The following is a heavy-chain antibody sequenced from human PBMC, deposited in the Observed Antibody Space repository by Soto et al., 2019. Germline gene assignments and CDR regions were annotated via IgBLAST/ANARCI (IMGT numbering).Heavy chain of an antibody. CDR3: AKDIGLVVPAAIRYYYYYGMDV. Sequence: PGGSLRLSCAASGFTFSSYGMHWVRQAPGKGLEWVAVISYDGSNKYYADSVKGRFTISRDNSKNTLYLQMNSLRAEDTAVYYCAKDIGLVVPAAIRYYYYYGMDVWGQGTTVTVSS. D-gene: IGHD2-2*02. CDR1: GFTFSSYG. J-gene: IGHJ6*02. CDR2: ISYDGSNK. V-gene: IGHV3-30*18.